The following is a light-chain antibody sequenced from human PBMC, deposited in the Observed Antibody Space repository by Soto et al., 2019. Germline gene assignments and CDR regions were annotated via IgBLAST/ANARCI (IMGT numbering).Light chain of an antibody. CDR2: GAS. J-gene: IGKJ5*01. Sequence: EIVLTQSPGTLSLSPGERATLSCRAGQSVSSSYLAWYQQKPGQAPRLLIYGASSRPTGIPDRFSGSGSGTDFTLTISRLEPEDFAVYYCQQYGSSSTFGQGTRLENK. CDR1: QSVSSSY. V-gene: IGKV3-20*01. CDR3: QQYGSSST.